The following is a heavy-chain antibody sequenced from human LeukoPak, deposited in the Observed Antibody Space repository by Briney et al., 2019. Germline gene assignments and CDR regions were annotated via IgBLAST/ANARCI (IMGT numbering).Heavy chain of an antibody. J-gene: IGHJ4*02. CDR1: GFHFSSYA. CDR3: ARDEDHGGNFWYGY. Sequence: PGGSLRLSCAASGFHFSSYAMSWVRQAPGKGLEWVSAISGSGSRTYYADSVKGRFTISRDNAKNSLYLQLNSLRAEYTAVYYCARDEDHGGNFWYGYGGQGTRVTVST. CDR2: ISGSGSRT. V-gene: IGHV3-23*01. D-gene: IGHD4-23*01.